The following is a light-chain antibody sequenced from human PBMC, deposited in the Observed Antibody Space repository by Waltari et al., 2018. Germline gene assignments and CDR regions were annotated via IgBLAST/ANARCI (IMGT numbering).Light chain of an antibody. CDR3: ASWDDSLNGRWE. Sequence: QAVLTQPPSASGAPGQRVTISCSGSSSNIGRNIVNWYQQVSGTTPKLLIYRNDQRTSGGPNRFSGSKSGTSACLAIMGVRSDEEADYFCASWDDSLNGRWEFGGGTKVTVI. J-gene: IGLJ2*01. CDR1: SSNIGRNI. CDR2: RND. V-gene: IGLV1-44*01.